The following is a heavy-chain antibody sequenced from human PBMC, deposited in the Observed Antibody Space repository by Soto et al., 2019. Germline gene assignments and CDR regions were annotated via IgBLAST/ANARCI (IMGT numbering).Heavy chain of an antibody. CDR1: DGSISNTSYY. D-gene: IGHD2-15*01. Sequence: VADGSISNTSYYRSCKHQAPGEGLEWIGSIYYSGSTYYNLSLKSRVTISVDTSKNQFSLKLSSVTASDTAVYYCASRIYCRDGRCYVQDFDYWGQGTLVTVSS. CDR3: ASRIYCRDGRCYVQDFDY. V-gene: IGHV4-39*01. CDR2: IYYSGST. J-gene: IGHJ4*02.